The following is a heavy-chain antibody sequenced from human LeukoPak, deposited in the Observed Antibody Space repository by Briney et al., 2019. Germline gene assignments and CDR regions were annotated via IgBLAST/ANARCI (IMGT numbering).Heavy chain of an antibody. J-gene: IGHJ4*02. CDR1: GFTFSNNA. D-gene: IGHD1-26*01. V-gene: IGHV3-23*01. Sequence: GGSLRLSCAASGFTFSNNAMSWVRQAPGKGLEWVSATSTSGGSAYYADSVKGRFTISRDNSKNTLYLQMDSLGADDTAVYYCARYSGSYYYPPAWDLWGQGTLVTVSS. CDR2: TSTSGGSA. CDR3: ARYSGSYYYPPAWDL.